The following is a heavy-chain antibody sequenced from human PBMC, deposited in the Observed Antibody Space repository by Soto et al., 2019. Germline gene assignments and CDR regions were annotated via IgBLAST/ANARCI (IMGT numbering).Heavy chain of an antibody. CDR2: IRSKAYGGTT. D-gene: IGHD6-6*01. V-gene: IGHV3-49*03. CDR3: TRSRVEAARPQAFDI. CDR1: GFTFGDYA. Sequence: GGSLRLSCTASGFTFGDYAMSWFRQAPGKGLEWVDFIRSKAYGGTTEYAASVKGRFTISRDDSKSIAYLQMNSLKTEDTAVYYCTRSRVEAARPQAFDIWGQGTMVTVSS. J-gene: IGHJ3*02.